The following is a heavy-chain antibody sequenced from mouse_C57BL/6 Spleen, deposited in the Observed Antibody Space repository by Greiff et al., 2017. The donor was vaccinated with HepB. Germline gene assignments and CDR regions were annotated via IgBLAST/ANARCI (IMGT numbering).Heavy chain of an antibody. D-gene: IGHD2-12*01. CDR3: ARHYVKDYFDY. CDR1: GFTFSSYT. J-gene: IGHJ2*01. V-gene: IGHV5-9*01. Sequence: DVMLVESGGGLVKPGGSLKLSCAASGFTFSSYTMSWVRQTPEKRLEWVATISGGGGNTYYPDSVKGRFTISRDNAKNTLYLQMSSLRSEDTALYYCARHYVKDYFDYWGQGTTLTVSS. CDR2: ISGGGGNT.